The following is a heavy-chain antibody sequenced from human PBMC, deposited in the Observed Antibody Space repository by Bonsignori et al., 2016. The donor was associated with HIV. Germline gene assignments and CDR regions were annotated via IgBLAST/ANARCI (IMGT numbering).Heavy chain of an antibody. Sequence: SETLSLTCTVSGGSISSYYWSWIRQPAGKGLEWIGRIYTSGSTNYNPSLKSRVTMSVDTSKNQFSLKLSSVTAADTAVYYCARGGYCSSTSCYRPADYYYYYYMDVWGKGTTVTVSS. CDR3: ARGGYCSSTSCYRPADYYYYYYMDV. V-gene: IGHV4-4*07. J-gene: IGHJ6*03. D-gene: IGHD2-2*01. CDR1: GGSISSYY. CDR2: IYTSGST.